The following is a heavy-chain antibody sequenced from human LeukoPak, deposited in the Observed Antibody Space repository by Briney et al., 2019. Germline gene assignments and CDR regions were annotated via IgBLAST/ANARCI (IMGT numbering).Heavy chain of an antibody. J-gene: IGHJ4*02. V-gene: IGHV3-7*01. CDR2: IKQDESEK. Sequence: GGSLRLSCPASGFTFNNYWMTWVRQAPGKGPEWVANIKQDESEKNYVDSVKGRVTISRDNAKNSLYLQMWSLRVEDTAVYFCARVGETGDFDYWGQGALVTVSS. CDR3: ARVGETGDFDY. CDR1: GFTFNNYW. D-gene: IGHD1-14*01.